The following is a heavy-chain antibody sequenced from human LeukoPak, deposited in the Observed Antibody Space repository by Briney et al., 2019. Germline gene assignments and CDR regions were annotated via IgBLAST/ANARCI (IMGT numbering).Heavy chain of an antibody. CDR3: VGHLPYSNYCNY. CDR2: IYYSGST. Sequence: ASETLSLTCTVSGGSISSSSYYWGWIRQPPGKGLEWIASIYYSGSTYYNPSLKSRVTISVDTSRNQFSLKLNSVTAADTALYYCVGHLPYSNYCNYWGQGTLVTVSS. D-gene: IGHD4-11*01. V-gene: IGHV4-39*01. CDR1: GGSISSSSYY. J-gene: IGHJ4*02.